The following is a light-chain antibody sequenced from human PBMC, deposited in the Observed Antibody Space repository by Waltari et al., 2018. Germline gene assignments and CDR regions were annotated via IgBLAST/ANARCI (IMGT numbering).Light chain of an antibody. CDR3: ATWDNSLTAVV. CDR1: SSNIGNYF. J-gene: IGLJ2*01. CDR2: DNC. V-gene: IGLV1-51*01. Sequence: QSVLTQPPSVSAAPGQKVTISCSGRSSNIGNYFVSWYHQLPGATPKLLIYDNCKRPAGMPDRFSASKSGTSATLDITGLQIGDEADYYCATWDNSLTAVVFGGGTKLTVL.